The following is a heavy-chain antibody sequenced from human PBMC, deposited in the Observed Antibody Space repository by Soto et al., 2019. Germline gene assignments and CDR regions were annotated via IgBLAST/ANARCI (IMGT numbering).Heavy chain of an antibody. CDR3: ARGSYYYDSGVYYPY. CDR2: IYYSGST. V-gene: IGHV4-30-4*01. Sequence: SETLSLTCTVSGGSISSGDYYWSWIRQPPGKGLEWIGYIYYSGSTYYNPSLKSRVTISVDTSKNQFSLKLSSVTAADTAGYYWARGSYYYDSGVYYPYGGRGTRAPVSS. CDR1: GGSISSGDYY. J-gene: IGHJ4*02. D-gene: IGHD3-22*01.